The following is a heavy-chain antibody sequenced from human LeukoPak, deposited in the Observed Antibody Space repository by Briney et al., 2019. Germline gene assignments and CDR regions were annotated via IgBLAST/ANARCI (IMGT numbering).Heavy chain of an antibody. Sequence: PSETLSLTCTVSGGSISSSSYYWGWIRQPPGKGLEWIGSIYYSGSTYYNPSLKSRVTISVDTSKNQFSLKLSSVTAADTAVYYCARVFRGSGSYYARSISLDYYYMDVWGKGTTVTVSS. V-gene: IGHV4-39*01. CDR3: ARVFRGSGSYYARSISLDYYYMDV. D-gene: IGHD3-10*01. CDR2: IYYSGST. J-gene: IGHJ6*03. CDR1: GGSISSSSYY.